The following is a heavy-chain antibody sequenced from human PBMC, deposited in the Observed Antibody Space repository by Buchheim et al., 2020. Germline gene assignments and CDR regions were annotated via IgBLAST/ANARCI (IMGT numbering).Heavy chain of an antibody. CDR1: GGSFSGYY. D-gene: IGHD1-14*01. CDR2: INQSGIT. Sequence: QVQLRQWGAGLLKPSETLSLTCAVYGGSFSGYYWSWIRQPPGKGLEWIGEINQSGITNYDSSLKSRVTISADTSKNQFSLNLRSVTAADTAVYYCARGRPANYWGQGTL. J-gene: IGHJ4*02. V-gene: IGHV4-34*02. CDR3: ARGRPANY.